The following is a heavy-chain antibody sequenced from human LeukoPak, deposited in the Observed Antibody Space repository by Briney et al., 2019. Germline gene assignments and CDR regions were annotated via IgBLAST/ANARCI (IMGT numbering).Heavy chain of an antibody. J-gene: IGHJ3*02. V-gene: IGHV4-39*01. CDR1: GGSISSSGYY. CDR2: IYYSGSA. CDR3: ARPRVPAGRLDAFDI. Sequence: SETLSLTCTVSGGSISSSGYYWGWIRQPPGKGLEWIGSIYYSGSAYYNPSLKSRVTISVDTSKNQFSLKLSSVTAADTAMYHCARPRVPAGRLDAFDIWGQGTMVTVSS. D-gene: IGHD2-2*01.